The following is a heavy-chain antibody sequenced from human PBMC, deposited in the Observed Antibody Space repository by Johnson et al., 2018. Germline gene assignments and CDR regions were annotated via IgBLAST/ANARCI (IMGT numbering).Heavy chain of an antibody. V-gene: IGHV3-53*01. CDR1: GFNFKNAW. Sequence: EVQLVESGGGLIKPGGSLTISCTASGFNFKNAWMSWVRQAPGKGLEWVSVIYSGGSTYYADSVKGRFTISRDNSKNTLYLQMTSLRAEDTAVYYCAKEGQYYDSSGYYYVEYFQHWGQGTLVTVSS. CDR2: IYSGGST. CDR3: AKEGQYYDSSGYYYVEYFQH. D-gene: IGHD3-22*01. J-gene: IGHJ1*01.